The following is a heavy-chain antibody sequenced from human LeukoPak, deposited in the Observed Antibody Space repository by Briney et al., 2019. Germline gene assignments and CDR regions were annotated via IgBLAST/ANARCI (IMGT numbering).Heavy chain of an antibody. D-gene: IGHD6-19*01. CDR3: ARDLHSSSGWDTHGASDI. Sequence: ASVKVSCKATVYTFTSYYMHWVGQAPGQGLAWMGIINSSGGSISYAQKFQCRVTMTRDTSTSTVYNELSSLRSEETGVYYGARDLHSSSGWDTHGASDIWGQGTMVTVSS. CDR1: VYTFTSYY. V-gene: IGHV1-46*01. CDR2: INSSGGSI. J-gene: IGHJ3*02.